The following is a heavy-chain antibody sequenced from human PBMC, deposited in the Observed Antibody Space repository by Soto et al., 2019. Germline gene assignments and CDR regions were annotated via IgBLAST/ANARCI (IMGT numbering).Heavy chain of an antibody. V-gene: IGHV3-48*04. CDR2: ISGNGEII. CDR1: GVTFSSYG. Sequence: PGGSLRLSCAASGVTFSSYGMHWVRQAPGKGLEWISYISGNGEIIQYAASARGRFTISRDNAENSVYLEMDSLRAEDTALYYCARDVDADFRTDFDYWGRGTLVTVS. J-gene: IGHJ4*02. D-gene: IGHD4-17*01. CDR3: ARDVDADFRTDFDY.